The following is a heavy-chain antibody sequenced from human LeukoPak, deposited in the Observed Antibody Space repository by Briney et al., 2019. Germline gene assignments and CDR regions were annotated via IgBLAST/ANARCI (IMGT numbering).Heavy chain of an antibody. J-gene: IGHJ1*01. CDR1: GFTFSSYG. CDR2: ISYDGSNK. D-gene: IGHD3-22*01. Sequence: GGSLRLSCAASGFTFSSYGMHWVRQAPGKGLEWVAVISYDGSNKYYADSVKGRFTISRDNSKNTLYLQMNSLRAEDTAVYYCAKDPRSGYYSSEFQHWGQGTLVTASS. V-gene: IGHV3-30*18. CDR3: AKDPRSGYYSSEFQH.